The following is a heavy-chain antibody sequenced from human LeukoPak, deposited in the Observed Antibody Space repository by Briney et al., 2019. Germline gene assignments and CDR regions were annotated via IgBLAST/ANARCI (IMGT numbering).Heavy chain of an antibody. V-gene: IGHV3-7*01. J-gene: IGHJ4*02. CDR2: IKHDGSDN. Sequence: GGSLRLSCVGSGFTFGSYWMSWFRQAPGKGLEWVANIKHDGSDNYYADSVAGRFTISRDNAKNSLYLEMSSLRAEDAAVYFCVRHPGSYNVLTGYSYYFDYWGQGTLVTVSS. D-gene: IGHD3-9*01. CDR3: VRHPGSYNVLTGYSYYFDY. CDR1: GFTFGSYW.